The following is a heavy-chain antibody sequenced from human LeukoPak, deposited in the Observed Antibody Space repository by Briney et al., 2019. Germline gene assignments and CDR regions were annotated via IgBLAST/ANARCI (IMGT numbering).Heavy chain of an antibody. CDR3: ARDSPIVATEHDAFDI. D-gene: IGHD5-12*01. CDR2: MNSNSGNT. Sequence: GASVKVSCKASGYTFTSYDINWVRQATGQGLEWMGWMNSNSGNTGYAQKFQGRVTITRNTSISTAYMELSSLRSEDTAVYYCARDSPIVATEHDAFDIWGQGTMVTVSS. CDR1: GYTFTSYD. J-gene: IGHJ3*02. V-gene: IGHV1-8*03.